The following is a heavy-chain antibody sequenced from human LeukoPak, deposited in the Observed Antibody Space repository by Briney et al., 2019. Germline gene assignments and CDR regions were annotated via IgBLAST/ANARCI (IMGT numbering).Heavy chain of an antibody. V-gene: IGHV3-23*01. CDR3: AKSSYYDFWSIGDY. CDR2: ISGSGGST. Sequence: PGGSLRLSCAASGLTFSSYAMSWVRQAPGKGLEWVSAISGSGGSTYYADSVKGRFTISRDNSKNTLYLQMNSLRAEDTAVYYCAKSSYYDFWSIGDYWGQGTLVTVSS. J-gene: IGHJ4*02. D-gene: IGHD3-3*01. CDR1: GLTFSSYA.